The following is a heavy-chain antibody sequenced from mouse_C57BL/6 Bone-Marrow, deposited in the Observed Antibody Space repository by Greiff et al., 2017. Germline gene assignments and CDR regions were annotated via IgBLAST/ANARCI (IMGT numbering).Heavy chain of an antibody. CDR2: IDPANGNT. V-gene: IGHV14-3*01. CDR3: ARSFYGNNAWFAY. Sequence: VQLKESVAELVRPGASVKLSCTASGFNIKNTYMHWVKQRPEQGLEWIGRIDPANGNTKYAPKFQGKATITADTSSNTTYLQLSSLTSEDTAIYYCARSFYGNNAWFAYWGQGTLVPVSA. CDR1: GFNIKNTY. D-gene: IGHD2-10*01. J-gene: IGHJ3*01.